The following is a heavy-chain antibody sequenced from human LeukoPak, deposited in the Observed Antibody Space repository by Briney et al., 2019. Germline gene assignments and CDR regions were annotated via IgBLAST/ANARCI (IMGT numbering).Heavy chain of an antibody. V-gene: IGHV1-2*02. CDR3: ARDRDGYNYFDY. CDR2: INPNSGGT. CDR1: GYTFTGYY. Sequence: ASVKVSCKASGYTFTGYYMHWVRQAPGQGLEWMGWINPNSGGTNYAQKFQGRVTMIRDTSISTAYMELSRLRSDDTAVYYCARDRDGYNYFDYWGQGTLVTVSS. J-gene: IGHJ4*02. D-gene: IGHD5-24*01.